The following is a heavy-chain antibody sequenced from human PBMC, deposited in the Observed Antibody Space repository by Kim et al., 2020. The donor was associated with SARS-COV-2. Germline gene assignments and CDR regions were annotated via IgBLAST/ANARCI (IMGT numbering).Heavy chain of an antibody. Sequence: SETLSLTCTVSGGSISSYYWSWTRQPPGKGLEWIGYIYYSGSTNYNPSLKSRVTISVDTSKNQFSLKLSSVTAADTAVYYCARGGLVAPVSYWGQGTLVTVSS. CDR1: GGSISSYY. J-gene: IGHJ4*02. CDR3: ARGGLVAPVSY. V-gene: IGHV4-59*01. D-gene: IGHD1-26*01. CDR2: IYYSGST.